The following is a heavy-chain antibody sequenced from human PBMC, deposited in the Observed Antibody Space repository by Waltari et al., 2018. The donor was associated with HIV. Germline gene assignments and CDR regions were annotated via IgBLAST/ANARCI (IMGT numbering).Heavy chain of an antibody. Sequence: QVQLLQSGAEVQPPGASVKLSCKTSGYTFTSYNMHWVRQAPGQGLEWVGINNPSDGRTTYAQRFQGRVMMTRDTSTSTVYMDLNSLRSEDTAVFYCATRLWSGDYRRAYYYYALDVWGQGTTVTVSS. D-gene: IGHD3-3*01. CDR1: GYTFTSYN. J-gene: IGHJ6*02. CDR3: ATRLWSGDYRRAYYYYALDV. CDR2: NNPSDGRT. V-gene: IGHV1-46*01.